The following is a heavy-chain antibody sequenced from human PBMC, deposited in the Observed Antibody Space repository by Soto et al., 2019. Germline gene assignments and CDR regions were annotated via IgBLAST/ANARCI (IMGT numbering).Heavy chain of an antibody. V-gene: IGHV3-30-3*01. J-gene: IGHJ5*02. Sequence: QVQLVESGGGVVQPGRSLRLSCAASGFTFSSYAMHWVRQAPGKGLEWVAVISYDGSNRYYADSEKGRFTISRDNSKNTLYLQMSSLRAEDTAVYYCARNSLDYGDYPYNWFDPWGQGTLVTVSS. CDR2: ISYDGSNR. CDR1: GFTFSSYA. CDR3: ARNSLDYGDYPYNWFDP. D-gene: IGHD4-17*01.